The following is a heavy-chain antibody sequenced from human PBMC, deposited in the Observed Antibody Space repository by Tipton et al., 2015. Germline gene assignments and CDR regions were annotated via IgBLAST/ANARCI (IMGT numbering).Heavy chain of an antibody. CDR1: GFSVRSNY. CDR3: ARGSGDTSGYYRDAFDI. Sequence: SLRLSCAASGFSVRSNYMSWVRQAPGKGLECVSVVSLDGRTNYADSVKGRFTISRDNSKDTLYLQLNNLRAEDTAVYYCARGSGDTSGYYRDAFDIWGQGTMVTVSS. D-gene: IGHD3-22*01. CDR2: VSLDGRT. J-gene: IGHJ3*02. V-gene: IGHV3-53*01.